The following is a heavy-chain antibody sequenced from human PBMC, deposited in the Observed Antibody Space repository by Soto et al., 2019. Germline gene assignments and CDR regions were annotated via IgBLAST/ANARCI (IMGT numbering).Heavy chain of an antibody. CDR2: ISGSGGST. CDR1: GFTFSSYA. CDR3: AKDQVEGSGLPV. D-gene: IGHD6-19*01. J-gene: IGHJ6*04. Sequence: WGSLRLSCAASGFTFSSYAMSWVRQAPGKGLEWVSAISGSGGSTYYADSVKGRFTISRDNSKNTLYLQMNSLRAEDTAVYYCAKDQVEGSGLPVWGKGTMVTVSA. V-gene: IGHV3-23*01.